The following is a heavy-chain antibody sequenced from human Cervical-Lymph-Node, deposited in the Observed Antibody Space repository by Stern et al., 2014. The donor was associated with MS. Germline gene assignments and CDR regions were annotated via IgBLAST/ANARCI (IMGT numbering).Heavy chain of an antibody. D-gene: IGHD4-11*01. Sequence: VQLVQSGTDVKKPGASAKVSCEASGYTFTGYYIHWVRQAPGQGLEWMGWCSPATGATPYAQNCQGRVTMTRDTSISTAYMVLTRLSSDDTAVYYCARDLADYRYYFDSWGQGTLVTVSS. J-gene: IGHJ4*02. CDR2: CSPATGAT. CDR1: GYTFTGYY. CDR3: ARDLADYRYYFDS. V-gene: IGHV1-2*02.